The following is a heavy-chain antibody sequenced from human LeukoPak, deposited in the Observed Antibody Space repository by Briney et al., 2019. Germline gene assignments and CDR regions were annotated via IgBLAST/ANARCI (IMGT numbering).Heavy chain of an antibody. CDR2: ISGSGGST. D-gene: IGHD6-13*01. J-gene: IGHJ4*02. CDR1: GFTFSSYA. CDR3: ATAFRQLVLIDY. Sequence: PPGGSLRLSCAASGFTFSSYAMSWVRQAPGKGLEWVSAISGSGGSTYYADSVKGRFTISRDNSKNTLYLQMNSLRAEDTAVYYCATAFRQLVLIDYWGQGTLVTVSS. V-gene: IGHV3-23*01.